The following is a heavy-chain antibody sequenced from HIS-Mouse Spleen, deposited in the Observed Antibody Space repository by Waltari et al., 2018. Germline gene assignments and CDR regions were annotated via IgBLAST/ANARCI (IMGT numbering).Heavy chain of an antibody. CDR1: GASVSSGSYY. V-gene: IGHV4-61*01. J-gene: IGHJ3*02. Sequence: QVQLQESGPGLVKPSETLSLTCTVSGASVSSGSYYWRWIRQPPGKGLEWIGYIYYSGSTNYNPSLKSRVTISVDTSKNQFSLKLSSVTAADTAVYYCASRSYSSGWYKAFDIWGQGTMVTVSS. D-gene: IGHD6-19*01. CDR3: ASRSYSSGWYKAFDI. CDR2: IYYSGST.